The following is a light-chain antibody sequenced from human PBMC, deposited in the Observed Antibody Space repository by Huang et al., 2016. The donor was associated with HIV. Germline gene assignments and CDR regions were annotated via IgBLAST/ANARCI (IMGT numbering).Light chain of an antibody. Sequence: DIVMTQTPLSLSVTPGQPASISCKSSQGLLYREKIYLYWYLQKPGQSPQLLSYEVSNRVSGVPDRFSGSGSPTDFTLKISRVETEDVGVYYCMQGKQLPYTFGQGTRLEIK. CDR3: MQGKQLPYT. J-gene: IGKJ2*01. V-gene: IGKV2-29*02. CDR1: QGLLYREKIY. CDR2: EVS.